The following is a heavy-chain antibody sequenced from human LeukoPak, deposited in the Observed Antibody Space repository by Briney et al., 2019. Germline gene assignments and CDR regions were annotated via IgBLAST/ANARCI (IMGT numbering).Heavy chain of an antibody. V-gene: IGHV1-18*01. CDR3: GRVNYYDSSGSLDY. Sequence: GASVKVSCKASGYTLTSYGISWVRQAPGQGLEWMGWISAYNGNTNYAQKLQGRVTMTTDTSTSTAYMELRSLRSDDTAVYYCGRVNYYDSSGSLDYWGQGTLVTVSS. D-gene: IGHD3-22*01. J-gene: IGHJ4*02. CDR1: GYTLTSYG. CDR2: ISAYNGNT.